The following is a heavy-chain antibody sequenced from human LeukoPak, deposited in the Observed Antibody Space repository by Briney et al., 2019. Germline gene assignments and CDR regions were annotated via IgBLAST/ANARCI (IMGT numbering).Heavy chain of an antibody. V-gene: IGHV3-23*01. CDR3: AKGLRTGVGPYRGYHYYMDV. CDR2: INDNGAGT. CDR1: GFTFRSFA. D-gene: IGHD3-16*01. Sequence: GGSLRPSCAASGFTFRSFAMSWVRQAPGKGLKWVSTINDNGAGTYYADSVNGRFTVSRDNSYNTVSLQMNSLRDEDTGVYYCAKGLRTGVGPYRGYHYYMDVWGRGATVTVSS. J-gene: IGHJ6*03.